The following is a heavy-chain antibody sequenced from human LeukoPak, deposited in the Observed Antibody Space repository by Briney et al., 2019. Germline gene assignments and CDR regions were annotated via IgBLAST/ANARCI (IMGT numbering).Heavy chain of an antibody. D-gene: IGHD3-3*01. J-gene: IGHJ4*02. V-gene: IGHV4-59*08. CDR1: GGSISSYY. CDR2: IYYSGST. Sequence: SETLSLTCTVSGGSISSYYWSWIRQPPGKGLEWIGYIYYSGSTNYNPSLKSRVTISIDTSKNQFSLKLSSVTAADTAVYYCASSLGLRYYDFWSGYGYWGQGTLVTVSS. CDR3: ASSLGLRYYDFWSGYGY.